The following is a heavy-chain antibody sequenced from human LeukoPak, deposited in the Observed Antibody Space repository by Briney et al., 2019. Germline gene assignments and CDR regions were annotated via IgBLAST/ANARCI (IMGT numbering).Heavy chain of an antibody. Sequence: GGSLRLSCAASGFTFDDYGMSWVRQAPGKGLEWVSALSGSGGSTYYADPVKGRFTISRDNAKNSLYLQMNSLRAEDTAVYYCARGLEGYCSGGSCYYWGQGTLVTVSS. D-gene: IGHD2-15*01. J-gene: IGHJ4*02. CDR2: LSGSGGST. CDR3: ARGLEGYCSGGSCYY. CDR1: GFTFDDYG. V-gene: IGHV3-20*04.